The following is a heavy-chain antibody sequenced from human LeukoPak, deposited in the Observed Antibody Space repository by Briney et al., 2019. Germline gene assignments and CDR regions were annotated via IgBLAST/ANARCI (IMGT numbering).Heavy chain of an antibody. D-gene: IGHD7-27*01. J-gene: IGHJ4*02. CDR2: IKSKSDGGTT. CDR3: SSAGEARATAPDY. Sequence: PGGSLRLSCAGSGFTFSNAWMTWVRQAPGKGLGWVGRIKSKSDGGTTDYAERVKGRFTVSRDDSKNTLYLQMNSLKTEDTAVYYCSSAGEARATAPDYQGPGTLVTASS. V-gene: IGHV3-15*01. CDR1: GFTFSNAW.